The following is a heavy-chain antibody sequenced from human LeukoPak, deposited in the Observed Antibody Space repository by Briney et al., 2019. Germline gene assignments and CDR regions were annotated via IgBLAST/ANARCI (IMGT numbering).Heavy chain of an antibody. Sequence: GGSLRLSCAASGFTFSNYWMSWVRQAPEKGLEWVANIKQDGSEKYYVDSAKGRFTISRDNAKNSLYLQMNSLTAEDTAVYYCATDLGSSRPNFWGQGILVTVSS. CDR3: ATDLGSSRPNF. J-gene: IGHJ4*02. D-gene: IGHD6-13*01. V-gene: IGHV3-7*01. CDR2: IKQDGSEK. CDR1: GFTFSNYW.